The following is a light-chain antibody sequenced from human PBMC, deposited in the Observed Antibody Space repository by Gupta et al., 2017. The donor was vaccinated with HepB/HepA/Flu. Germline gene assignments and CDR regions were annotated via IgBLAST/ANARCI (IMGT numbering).Light chain of an antibody. V-gene: IGKV1-5*03. J-gene: IGKJ1*01. CDR1: QSISTW. CDR3: QQDNSHGT. Sequence: DIQMTQSPSTLSASVGDRVTITCRASQSISTWLAWYQQKPGKAPKVLIYKASSLESGVPSRFSGSGSGTEFTLTSSSRQPDDFANYYCQQDNSHGTFGQGTKVEIK. CDR2: KAS.